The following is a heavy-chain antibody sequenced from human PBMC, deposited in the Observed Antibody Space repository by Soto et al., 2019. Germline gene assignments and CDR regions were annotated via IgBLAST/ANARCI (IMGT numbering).Heavy chain of an antibody. CDR2: IYHSGTT. CDR1: GGSISSGGYY. V-gene: IGHV4-31*03. J-gene: IGHJ5*02. Sequence: QVQLQESGPGLVKPSQTLSLTCTVSGGSISSGGYYWSWIRQHPGKGLEWIGYIYHSGTTYYNPSLKSRIPISVDTSKNQFSLKLTSVTAADTAVYYCARVRGNPLLGWFDPWGQGTLVTVSS. D-gene: IGHD2-2*01. CDR3: ARVRGNPLLGWFDP.